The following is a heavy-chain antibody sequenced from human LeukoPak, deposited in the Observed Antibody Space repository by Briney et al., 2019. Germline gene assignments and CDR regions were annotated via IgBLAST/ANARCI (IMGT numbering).Heavy chain of an antibody. CDR1: GGSTSSGGYS. V-gene: IGHV4-39*01. Sequence: SETLSLTCAVSGGSTSSGGYSWGWIRQPPGKGLEWIGSIYYSGSTYYNPSLKSRVTISVDTSKNQFSLKLSSVTAADTAVYYCARRSSSWFFPFDYWGQGTLVTVSS. CDR2: IYYSGST. J-gene: IGHJ4*02. CDR3: ARRSSSWFFPFDY. D-gene: IGHD6-13*01.